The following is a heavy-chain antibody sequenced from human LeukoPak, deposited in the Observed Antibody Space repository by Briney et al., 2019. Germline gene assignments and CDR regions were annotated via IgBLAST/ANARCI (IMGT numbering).Heavy chain of an antibody. CDR2: ISGSSGST. D-gene: IGHD6-19*01. Sequence: PGGSLRLSCAASGFTFSSYAMSWVRQAPGKGLEWVSAISGSSGSTYYADSVKGRFTISRDNSKNTLYLQMNSLRAEDTAVYYCAKDQARLAVAGHDAFDIWGQGTMVTVSS. V-gene: IGHV3-23*01. CDR3: AKDQARLAVAGHDAFDI. J-gene: IGHJ3*02. CDR1: GFTFSSYA.